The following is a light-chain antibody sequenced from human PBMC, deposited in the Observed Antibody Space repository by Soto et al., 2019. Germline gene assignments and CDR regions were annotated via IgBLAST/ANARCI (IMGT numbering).Light chain of an antibody. CDR1: SSNIGSNY. Sequence: QSVLTQPPSASGTPGQRVTISCSGSSSNIGSNYVYWYQQLPGTAPKVLIYRNNQRPSGVPDRFSGSKSGTSASLAISGLRSEDEADYFCAAWDDSLSGWLFGGGTKVTVL. CDR2: RNN. CDR3: AAWDDSLSGWL. J-gene: IGLJ3*02. V-gene: IGLV1-47*01.